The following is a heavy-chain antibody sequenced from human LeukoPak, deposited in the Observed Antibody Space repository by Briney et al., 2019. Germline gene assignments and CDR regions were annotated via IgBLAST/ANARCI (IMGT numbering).Heavy chain of an antibody. Sequence: SETLSLTCAVYGGSFSGYYWSWIRQPPGKGLEWIGEINHSGSTNYNPSLKSRVTISVDTSKNQFSLKLSSVTAADTAVYYCARALGEYFHWFDPWGQGTLVTVSS. CDR3: ARALGEYFHWFDP. CDR2: INHSGST. J-gene: IGHJ5*02. D-gene: IGHD2/OR15-2a*01. CDR1: GGSFSGYY. V-gene: IGHV4-34*01.